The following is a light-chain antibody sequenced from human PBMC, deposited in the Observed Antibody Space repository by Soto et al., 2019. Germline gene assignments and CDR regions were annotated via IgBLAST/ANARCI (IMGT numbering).Light chain of an antibody. V-gene: IGKV3-15*01. CDR2: GAS. CDR1: QSVSSN. Sequence: EIVMTQSPATLSVSPGERATLSCRASQSVSSNLAWYQQKPGQAPRLHIYGASTRATGIPARFSGSGSGTEVTLTISSLQSEDFAVYDCQQYNNWPPWTCGKGTKVVIK. J-gene: IGKJ1*01. CDR3: QQYNNWPPWT.